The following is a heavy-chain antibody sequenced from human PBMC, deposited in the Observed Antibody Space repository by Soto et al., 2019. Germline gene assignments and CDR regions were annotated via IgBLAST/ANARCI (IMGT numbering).Heavy chain of an antibody. CDR2: VYYDGGS. CDR3: VRQGIGNLHGLVDV. J-gene: IGHJ6*02. D-gene: IGHD3-10*01. V-gene: IGHV4-59*08. Sequence: QVQLQESGPGLVKPSETLSLTCTVSGGSIDGRNCAWIRQPPGKGLEWLGYVYYDGGSSYNPPVKRRLTLSMDTSKSQFSLQLRSVTAADTAVYYCVRQGIGNLHGLVDVWGRGTTVTVSS. CDR1: GGSIDGRN.